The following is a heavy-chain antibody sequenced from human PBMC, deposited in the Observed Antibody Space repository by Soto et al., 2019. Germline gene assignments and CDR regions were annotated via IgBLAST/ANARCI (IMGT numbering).Heavy chain of an antibody. V-gene: IGHV3-30-3*02. CDR2: ISYDGSNK. D-gene: IGHD2-21*02. CDR1: GFIFSSYA. CDR3: AKELQRSFDY. J-gene: IGHJ4*02. Sequence: QVQLVESGGGVVQPGRSLRLSCAASGFIFSSYAMHWVRQAPGKGLEWVAVISYDGSNKYYADSVKGRFTISRDNFKNTLYLQMNSLRAEDTAVYYCAKELQRSFDYWGQGTLVTVSS.